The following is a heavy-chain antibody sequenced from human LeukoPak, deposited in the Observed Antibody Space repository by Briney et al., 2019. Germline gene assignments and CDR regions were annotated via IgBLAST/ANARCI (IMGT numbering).Heavy chain of an antibody. J-gene: IGHJ4*02. V-gene: IGHV4-61*02. CDR1: GGSISSGSYY. CDR3: ARVFPGGGHFDY. Sequence: PSETLSLTCTVSGGSISSGSYYWSWIRQPAGKGLEWIGRIYTSGSTNYNPSLKSRVTISVDTSKNQFSLKLSSVTAADTAVYYCARVFPGGGHFDYWGQGTLVTVSS. CDR2: IYTSGST. D-gene: IGHD3-16*01.